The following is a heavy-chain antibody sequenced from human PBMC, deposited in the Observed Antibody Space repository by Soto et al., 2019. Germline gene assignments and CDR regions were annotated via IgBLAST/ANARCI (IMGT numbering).Heavy chain of an antibody. V-gene: IGHV3-33*01. Sequence: GGSLRLSCAASGFTFSSYGMHWVRQAPGKGLEWVAVIWYDGSNKYYADSVKGRFTISRDNSKNTLYLQMNSLRAEDTAVYYCARGRRKWERPYGKDVWGQGTTVTVSS. D-gene: IGHD1-26*01. J-gene: IGHJ6*02. CDR1: GFTFSSYG. CDR3: ARGRRKWERPYGKDV. CDR2: IWYDGSNK.